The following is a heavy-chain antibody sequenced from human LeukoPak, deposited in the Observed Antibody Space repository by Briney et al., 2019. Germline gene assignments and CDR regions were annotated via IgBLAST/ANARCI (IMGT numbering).Heavy chain of an antibody. Sequence: SETLSLTCTVSGGSINSSSYYWGWIRQPPGKGLEWIGRIYTSGSTNYNPSLKSRVTMSVDTSKNQFSLKLSSVTAADTAVYYCARGQDTVVVPASRDYYYYYMDVWGKGTTVTVSS. J-gene: IGHJ6*03. CDR3: ARGQDTVVVPASRDYYYYYMDV. CDR1: GGSINSSSYY. V-gene: IGHV4-61*05. D-gene: IGHD2-2*01. CDR2: IYTSGST.